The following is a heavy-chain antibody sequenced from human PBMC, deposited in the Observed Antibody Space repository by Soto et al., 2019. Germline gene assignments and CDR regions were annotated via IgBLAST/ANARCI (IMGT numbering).Heavy chain of an antibody. CDR3: ARHAPYYDYIWGSYRPYYFDY. D-gene: IGHD3-16*02. CDR1: GGSISSSSYY. Sequence: QLQLQESGPGLVKPSETLSLTCTVSGGSISSSSYYWGWIRQPPGTGLEWIGGIYYSGSTYYNPSLKSRVTTSVDTSKNQFSLKLSSVTAADTAVYYCARHAPYYDYIWGSYRPYYFDYWGQGTLVTVSS. J-gene: IGHJ4*02. V-gene: IGHV4-39*01. CDR2: IYYSGST.